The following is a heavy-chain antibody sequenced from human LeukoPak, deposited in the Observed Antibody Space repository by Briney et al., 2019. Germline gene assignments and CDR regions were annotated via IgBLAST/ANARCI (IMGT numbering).Heavy chain of an antibody. CDR3: ARRLVVAGVGDY. D-gene: IGHD2-15*01. CDR2: ISSSSSYI. J-gene: IGHJ4*02. CDR1: GFTFSSYS. Sequence: GGSLRLSCAASGFTFSSYSMNWVRQAPGKGLEWVSSISSSSSYIYYADSVKGRFTISRDNAKNSLYLQMNSLRAEDTAVYYCARRLVVAGVGDYWGQGTLVTVSS. V-gene: IGHV3-21*01.